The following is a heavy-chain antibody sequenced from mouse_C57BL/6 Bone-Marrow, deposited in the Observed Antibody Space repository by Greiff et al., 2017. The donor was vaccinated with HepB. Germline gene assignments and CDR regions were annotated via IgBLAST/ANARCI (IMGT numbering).Heavy chain of an antibody. D-gene: IGHD2-3*01. CDR1: GYAFTNYL. J-gene: IGHJ2*01. CDR2: INPGSGGT. CDR3: ARGVYDGYHAPFDY. Sequence: QVQLQQSGAELVRPGTSVKVSCKASGYAFTNYLIEWVKQRPGQGLEWIGVINPGSGGTNYNEKFKGKATLTADKSSSTAYMQLSSLTSEDSAVYFCARGVYDGYHAPFDYWGQGTTLTVSS. V-gene: IGHV1-54*01.